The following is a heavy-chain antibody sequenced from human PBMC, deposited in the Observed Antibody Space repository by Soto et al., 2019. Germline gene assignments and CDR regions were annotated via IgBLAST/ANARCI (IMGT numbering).Heavy chain of an antibody. D-gene: IGHD2-15*01. CDR3: GRLGIGGCLGGRCFTSFHYYGMDV. Sequence: GESLKISCKVSGYIFSDYWMGWVRQMPGKGLERMGIIFPGDSDIKYSPSFQGQVTISADKSISTAHLQWSSLKASDTGTYYCGRLGIGGCLGGRCFTSFHYYGMDVWGQGTTVTVSS. V-gene: IGHV5-51*01. CDR1: GYIFSDYW. CDR2: IFPGDSDI. J-gene: IGHJ6*02.